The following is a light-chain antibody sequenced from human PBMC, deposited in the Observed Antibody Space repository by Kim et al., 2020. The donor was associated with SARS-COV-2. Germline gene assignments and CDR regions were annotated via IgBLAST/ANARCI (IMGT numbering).Light chain of an antibody. V-gene: IGLV1-44*01. Sequence: ELTQPPSASGTPGQRVTISCSGSSSNIGSNTVNWYQQLPGTAPKLLIYSNNQRPSGVPDRFSGSKSGTSASLAISGLQSEDEADYYCAAWDDSLHVVFGGGTQLTVL. CDR3: AAWDDSLHVV. J-gene: IGLJ2*01. CDR1: SSNIGSNT. CDR2: SNN.